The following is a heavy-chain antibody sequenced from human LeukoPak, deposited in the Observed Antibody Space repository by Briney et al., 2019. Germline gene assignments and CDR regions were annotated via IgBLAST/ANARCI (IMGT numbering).Heavy chain of an antibody. CDR3: ARSGYSRGPLDI. D-gene: IGHD6-25*01. CDR1: GDSFDNYY. Sequence: PSEALSLTCGVYGDSFDNYYWNWIRQFPEKRLEWIGEVDHSGRTTYSPSLQGRVTISVDTSKSQFSLKLNSVTAADTAVYYCARSGYSRGPLDIWGQGTMVTVSS. V-gene: IGHV4-34*01. J-gene: IGHJ3*02. CDR2: VDHSGRT.